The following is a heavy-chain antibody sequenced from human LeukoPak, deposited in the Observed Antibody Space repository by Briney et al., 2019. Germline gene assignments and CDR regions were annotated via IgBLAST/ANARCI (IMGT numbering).Heavy chain of an antibody. D-gene: IGHD6-19*01. CDR3: ARVVVSGWPSRIGAFDI. V-gene: IGHV4-59*01. CDR2: IYYGGST. CDR1: GGSISSYY. Sequence: TSETLSLTCTVSGGSISSYYWSWIRQPPGKGLEWIGYIYYGGSTNYNPSLKSRVTISVDTSKNQFSLKLSSVTAADTAVYYCARVVVSGWPSRIGAFDIWGQGTMVTVSS. J-gene: IGHJ3*02.